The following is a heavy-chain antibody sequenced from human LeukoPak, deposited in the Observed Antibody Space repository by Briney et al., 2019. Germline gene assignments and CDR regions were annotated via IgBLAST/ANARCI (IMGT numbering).Heavy chain of an antibody. CDR2: ISSSSSYI. Sequence: AGGSLRLSCAASGFTFSSYSMNWVRQAPGKGLEWVSSISSSSSYIYYADSVKGRFTISRENAKNSLYLQMNSLRAEDTAVYYCAREYYYDSSGSPNCMDVWGKGTTVTVSS. V-gene: IGHV3-21*01. D-gene: IGHD3-22*01. CDR1: GFTFSSYS. CDR3: AREYYYDSSGSPNCMDV. J-gene: IGHJ6*03.